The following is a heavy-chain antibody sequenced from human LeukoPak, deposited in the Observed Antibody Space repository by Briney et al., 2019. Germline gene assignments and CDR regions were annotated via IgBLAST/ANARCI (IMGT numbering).Heavy chain of an antibody. V-gene: IGHV1-69*05. CDR1: GGTFSSYA. J-gene: IGHJ6*03. Sequence: ASVKVSCKASGGTFSSYAISWVRQAPGQGLEWMGGIIPIFGTANYAQKFQSRVTTTTDESTSTAYMELSSLRSEDTAVYYCARHHSNYYYYYMDVWGKGTTVTVSS. D-gene: IGHD4-11*01. CDR2: IIPIFGTA. CDR3: ARHHSNYYYYYMDV.